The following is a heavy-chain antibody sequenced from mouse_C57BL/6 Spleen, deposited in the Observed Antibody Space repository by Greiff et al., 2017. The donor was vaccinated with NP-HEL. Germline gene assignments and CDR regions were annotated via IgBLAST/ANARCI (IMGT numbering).Heavy chain of an antibody. V-gene: IGHV15-2*01. CDR1: DSEVFPIAY. J-gene: IGHJ2*01. CDR3: ARGDCFDY. Sequence: QVQLQQSGSELRSPGSSVKLSCKDFDSEVFPIAYMSWVRQKPGHGFEWIGGILPSIGSTIYGEKFEDIATLDADTLSNTDFLVLNSRTSEDSAIYYCARGDCFDYWGQGTTLTVSS. CDR2: ILPSIGST.